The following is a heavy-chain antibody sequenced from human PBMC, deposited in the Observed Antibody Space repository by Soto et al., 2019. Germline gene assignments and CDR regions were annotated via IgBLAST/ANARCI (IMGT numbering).Heavy chain of an antibody. CDR2: ISGSGGST. CDR3: AKGSGYSYDSSGSNWFGP. CDR1: GFTFSSYA. V-gene: IGHV3-23*01. J-gene: IGHJ5*02. D-gene: IGHD3-22*01. Sequence: PGGSLRLSCAASGFTFSSYAMSWVRRAPGKGLEWVSLISGSGGSTYYADSVKGRFTIARDNSRNTLYLQMNSLRAEDTAVYYCAKGSGYSYDSSGSNWFGPWGQGTLVTVSS.